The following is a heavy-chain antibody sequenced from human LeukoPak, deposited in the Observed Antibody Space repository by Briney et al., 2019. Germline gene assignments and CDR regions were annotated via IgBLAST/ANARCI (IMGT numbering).Heavy chain of an antibody. V-gene: IGHV4-39*07. CDR3: ARGALTRDWYDP. J-gene: IGHJ5*02. CDR1: GGSISSSSYY. CDR2: IYYSDGST. Sequence: PSETLSLTCTVSGGSISSSSYYWGWIRQPPGKGLEWIGSIYYSDGSTYYNPSLKSRVTISVDTSKNQFSLQLSSVTAADTAVYYCARGALTRDWYDPWGQGTLVTVSS.